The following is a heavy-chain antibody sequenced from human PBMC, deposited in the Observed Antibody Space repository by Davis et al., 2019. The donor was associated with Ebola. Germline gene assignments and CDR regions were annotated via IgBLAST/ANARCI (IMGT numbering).Heavy chain of an antibody. V-gene: IGHV3-74*01. Sequence: GESLKISCAASGFDFTKSWMSWVRQRPGEGLVWVSHINRDGTTTNYADSVEGRFTISSDNAKNSLFLQMNNLRAEDTATYYCVRFFFDLWGQGALVTVSS. CDR2: INRDGTTT. CDR1: GFDFTKSW. J-gene: IGHJ4*02. CDR3: VRFFFDL.